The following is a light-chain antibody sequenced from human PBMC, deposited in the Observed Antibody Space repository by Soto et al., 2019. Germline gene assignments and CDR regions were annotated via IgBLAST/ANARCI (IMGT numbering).Light chain of an antibody. CDR1: QSVSSY. CDR2: DAS. J-gene: IGKJ2*01. Sequence: EIVLTQSPATLSLSPGERATLSCGASQSVSSYLAWYQQKPGQAPRLLIYDASNRATGIPARFSGSGSGTDFTLTICSLEPEDFAVYYCQQRSNWPLYTFGQGTKLEIK. CDR3: QQRSNWPLYT. V-gene: IGKV3-11*01.